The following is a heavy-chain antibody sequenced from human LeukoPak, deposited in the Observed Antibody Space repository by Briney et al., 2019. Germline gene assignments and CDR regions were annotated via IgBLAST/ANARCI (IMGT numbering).Heavy chain of an antibody. Sequence: GGSLRLSCAASGFTFSSYWMHWVRQPPGKGLEWVSLINFDGSTTIYADSVKGRFTISRDNAKNTLSLQMNSLRVEDTAVYYCARDGSYIDYWGQGTLVTVSS. D-gene: IGHD2-21*01. J-gene: IGHJ4*02. V-gene: IGHV3-74*01. CDR1: GFTFSSYW. CDR3: ARDGSYIDY. CDR2: INFDGSTT.